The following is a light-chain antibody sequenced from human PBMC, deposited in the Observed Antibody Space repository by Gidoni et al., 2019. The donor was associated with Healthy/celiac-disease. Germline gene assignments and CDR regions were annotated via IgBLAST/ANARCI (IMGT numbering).Light chain of an antibody. CDR2: GSS. J-gene: IGKJ2*01. CDR1: QSVSSN. Sequence: EIVMTQSQATLSVSPGERATLSCRASQSVSSNLAWYQQKPGQAPRLLIYGSSTRATGIPARFSGSWSGTDFTLTISSLQSEDFAVYYCQQYNNWPRDTFGQGTKLEIK. V-gene: IGKV3-15*01. CDR3: QQYNNWPRDT.